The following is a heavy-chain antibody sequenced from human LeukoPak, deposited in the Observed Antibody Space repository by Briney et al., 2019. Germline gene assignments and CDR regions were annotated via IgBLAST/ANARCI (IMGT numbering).Heavy chain of an antibody. CDR3: ARAAWFDP. V-gene: IGHV3-21*01. Sequence: GGSLRLSCAASGFTFNNYNMNWVRQAPGKALEWVSSITSSGTYIYYADSVKGRFTISRDNAKNSLYLQMNSLRAEDTAVYYCARAAWFDPWGQGTLVTVSS. CDR2: ITSSGTYI. J-gene: IGHJ5*02. CDR1: GFTFNNYN.